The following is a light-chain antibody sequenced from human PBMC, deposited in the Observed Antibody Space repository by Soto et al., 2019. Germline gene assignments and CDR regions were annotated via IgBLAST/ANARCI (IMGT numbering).Light chain of an antibody. CDR3: QQYHNWPRT. V-gene: IGKV3-15*01. Sequence: DMAMTQFPATPSVSPGASATLSCRASQSVSSNLAWHQQKPGQAPRILMYDASTRATGISARFSGSGSGTEFTLTISSLQSEDVAVDDCQQYHNWPRTFGHGTKVDI. J-gene: IGKJ1*01. CDR1: QSVSSN. CDR2: DAS.